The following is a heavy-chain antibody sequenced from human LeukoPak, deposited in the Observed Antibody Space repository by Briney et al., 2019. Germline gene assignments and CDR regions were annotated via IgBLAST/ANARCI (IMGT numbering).Heavy chain of an antibody. V-gene: IGHV4-34*01. CDR1: GGSFSVYY. J-gene: IGHJ4*02. Sequence: PSETLSLTCAVYGGSFSVYYWSWIRQPPGKGLEWIGEINHSGSTNYNPSLKSRVTISVDTSTNQFSLKLSSVTAADTAVYYCARGVYCTNGVCYTYRDIDYYFDYWGQGTLVTVSS. CDR3: ARGVYCTNGVCYTYRDIDYYFDY. D-gene: IGHD2-8*01. CDR2: INHSGST.